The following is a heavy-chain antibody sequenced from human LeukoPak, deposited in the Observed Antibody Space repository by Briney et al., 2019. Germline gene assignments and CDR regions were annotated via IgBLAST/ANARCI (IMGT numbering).Heavy chain of an antibody. CDR1: GFTVSSNY. J-gene: IGHJ4*02. CDR2: ISSSGSTI. Sequence: PGGSLRLSCAASGFTVSSNYMSWVRQAPGKGLEWVSYISSSGSTIYYADSVKGRFTISRDNSKNTLYLQMNSLRAEDTAVYYCAKKVGTYGSSPFDYWGQGTLVTVSS. CDR3: AKKVGTYGSSPFDY. D-gene: IGHD3-10*01. V-gene: IGHV3-23*01.